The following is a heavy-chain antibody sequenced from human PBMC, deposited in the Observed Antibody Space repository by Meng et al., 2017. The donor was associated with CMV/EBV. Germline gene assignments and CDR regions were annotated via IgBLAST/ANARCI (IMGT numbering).Heavy chain of an antibody. CDR2: INHSGST. J-gene: IGHJ4*02. D-gene: IGHD3-22*01. CDR3: ARVWDSGWDY. Sequence: QVQLQRWGAGLLKPSETLALTCAVYGGSFSGYCWSWIRQPPGKGLEWIGEINHSGSTNYNPSLKSRVTISVDTSKNQFSLKLSSVTAADTAVYYCARVWDSGWDYWGQGTLVTVSS. CDR1: GGSFSGYC. V-gene: IGHV4-34*01.